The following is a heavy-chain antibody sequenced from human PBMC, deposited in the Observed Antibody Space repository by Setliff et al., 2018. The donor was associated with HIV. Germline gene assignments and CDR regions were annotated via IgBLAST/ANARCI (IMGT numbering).Heavy chain of an antibody. CDR2: INHSGGT. V-gene: IGHV4-34*01. Sequence: PSETLSLTCAVYGGSFSAYYWSWIRQTPGKGLEWIGEINHSGGTNYNPSLKSRFTMSVDTSKNQFSLKLSSVTAADTAVFYCARGGYSYGFGRHRAYFQYWGQGTQVTVSS. CDR1: GGSFSAYY. D-gene: IGHD5-18*01. CDR3: ARGGYSYGFGRHRAYFQY. J-gene: IGHJ1*01.